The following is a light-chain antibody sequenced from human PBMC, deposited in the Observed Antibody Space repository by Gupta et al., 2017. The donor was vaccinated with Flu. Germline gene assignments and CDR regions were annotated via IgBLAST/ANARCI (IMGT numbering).Light chain of an antibody. CDR1: QSVRRY. CDR2: DAS. Sequence: EIVLTQSPATLSLSPGERATLSCRASQSVRRYLAWYQHKPGQAPRLLIYDASNRANGIPDRFSGRGSGTDFTLTSSSLEPEDFALYYWQQRHNGRTFGQGTKVEFK. J-gene: IGKJ1*01. CDR3: QQRHNGRT. V-gene: IGKV3-11*01.